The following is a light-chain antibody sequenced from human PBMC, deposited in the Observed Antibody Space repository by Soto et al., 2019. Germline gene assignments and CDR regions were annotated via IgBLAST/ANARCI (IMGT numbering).Light chain of an antibody. CDR3: QQYQTYST. Sequence: DIQMTQSPSSLSASVGDRVTITCRASQSISSYLNWYQQKPGKAPKLLIYAASSLQSGVPSRFSGSGSGTEFTLTISSLQPDDFATYFCQQYQTYSTFGQGTRLEIK. V-gene: IGKV1-39*01. CDR1: QSISSY. CDR2: AAS. J-gene: IGKJ5*01.